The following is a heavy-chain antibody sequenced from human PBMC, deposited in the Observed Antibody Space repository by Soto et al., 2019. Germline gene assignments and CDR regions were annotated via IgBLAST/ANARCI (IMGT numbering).Heavy chain of an antibody. CDR2: INAGNGNT. CDR3: ARGLNAYYSDY. CDR1: GYTFTSYA. J-gene: IGHJ4*02. V-gene: IGHV1-3*01. Sequence: QVQLVQSGAEVQKPGASVKVSCKSSGYTFTSYAMPWVRQAPGQRLDWMGWINAGNGNTKYSQKFQGRVTITRDTSASTAYMELSSLRSEDTAVYYCARGLNAYYSDYWGQGTLVTVSS.